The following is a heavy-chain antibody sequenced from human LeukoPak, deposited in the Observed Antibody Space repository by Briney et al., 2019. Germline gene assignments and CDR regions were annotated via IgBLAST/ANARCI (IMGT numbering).Heavy chain of an antibody. CDR2: ISGSGGST. J-gene: IGHJ4*02. CDR3: AKSLIKDIVVVVAATLVGVDY. D-gene: IGHD2-15*01. V-gene: IGHV3-23*01. CDR1: GFTVSSNY. Sequence: GGSLRLSCAASGFTVSSNYMSWVRQAPGKGLEWVSAISGSGGSTYYADSVKGRFTISRDNSKNTLYLQMNSLRAEDTAVYYCAKSLIKDIVVVVAATLVGVDYWGQGTLVTVSS.